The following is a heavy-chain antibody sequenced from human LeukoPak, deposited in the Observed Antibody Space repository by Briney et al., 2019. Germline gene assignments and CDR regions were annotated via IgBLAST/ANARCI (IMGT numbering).Heavy chain of an antibody. CDR1: GGTFSSYA. CDR2: IIPIFGTA. CDR3: ARGRDTAMRLSYSPSLDI. D-gene: IGHD5-18*01. Sequence: SVKVSCKASGGTFSSYAISWVRQAPGQGLEWMGGIIPIFGTANYAQKFQGRVTITADESTSTAYMELSSLRSEDTAVYYCARGRDTAMRLSYSPSLDIWGQGTMVTLSS. J-gene: IGHJ3*02. V-gene: IGHV1-69*01.